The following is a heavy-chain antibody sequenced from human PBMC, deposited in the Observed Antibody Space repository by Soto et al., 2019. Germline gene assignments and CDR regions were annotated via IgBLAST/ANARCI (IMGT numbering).Heavy chain of an antibody. CDR3: AKGGPGYSEGYFDY. CDR1: GFTFDDYA. CDR2: ISWNSGSI. D-gene: IGHD5-12*01. J-gene: IGHJ4*02. V-gene: IGHV3-9*01. Sequence: GGSLRLSCAASGFTFDDYAMHWVRQAPGKGLEWVSGISWNSGSIGYADSVKGRFTISRDNAKNSLYLQMNSLRAEDTALYYCAKGGPGYSEGYFDYWGQGTLVTVSS.